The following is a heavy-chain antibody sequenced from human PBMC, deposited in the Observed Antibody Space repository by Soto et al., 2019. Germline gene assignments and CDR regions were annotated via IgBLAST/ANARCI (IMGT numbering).Heavy chain of an antibody. CDR3: ARGKGMEENYYYYGMDV. CDR1: GYTFSTYA. D-gene: IGHD1-1*01. Sequence: AAVKVSCKASGYTFSTYALHWVRQAPGQGLEWMGWINGGNGHTRYSQKFKDRVTISRDTPASTAYMELSGLRSEDTAVYYCARGKGMEENYYYYGMDVWGQGTTVTVSS. J-gene: IGHJ6*02. V-gene: IGHV1-3*01. CDR2: INGGNGHT.